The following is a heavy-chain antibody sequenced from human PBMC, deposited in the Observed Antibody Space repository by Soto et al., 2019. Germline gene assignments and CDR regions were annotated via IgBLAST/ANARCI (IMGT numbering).Heavy chain of an antibody. V-gene: IGHV1-18*01. CDR3: ARALGYSGYAGMDV. Sequence: QVQLVQSGGEVKKPGASVKVSCKASGYTFTIYGINWVRQAPGQGLEWMGWISPDNGNTNYAQKLQGRVTMPTDTATRTASMALRALRSDDTAVYYWARALGYSGYAGMDVWGQGTAVSVSS. D-gene: IGHD5-12*01. CDR2: ISPDNGNT. J-gene: IGHJ6*02. CDR1: GYTFTIYG.